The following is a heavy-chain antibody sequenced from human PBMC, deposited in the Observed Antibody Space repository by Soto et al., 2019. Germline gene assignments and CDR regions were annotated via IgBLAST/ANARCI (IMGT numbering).Heavy chain of an antibody. CDR3: ARGTRYCTNGVCFPPFDV. D-gene: IGHD2-8*01. CDR1: GYTFTGYY. J-gene: IGHJ6*04. CDR2: INPNSGGT. V-gene: IGHV1-2*04. Sequence: ASVKVSCKASGYTFTGYYMHWVRQAPGQGLEWKGWINPNSGGTNYAQRFQGWVTMTRDTSISTAYMELSRLRSDDTAVYYCARGTRYCTNGVCFPPFDVWGKGTTVTVSS.